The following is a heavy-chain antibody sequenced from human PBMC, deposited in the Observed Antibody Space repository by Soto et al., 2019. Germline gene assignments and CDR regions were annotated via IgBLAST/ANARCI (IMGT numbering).Heavy chain of an antibody. J-gene: IGHJ6*02. CDR3: ARERRHVLRFLEWAHYGMDV. Sequence: GGSLRLSCAASGFTFSSYSMNWVRQAPGKGLEWVSSISSSSYIYYADSVKGRFTISRDNAKNSLYLQMNSLRAEDTAVYYCARERRHVLRFLEWAHYGMDVWGQGTTVTVS. D-gene: IGHD3-3*01. V-gene: IGHV3-21*01. CDR1: GFTFSSYS. CDR2: ISSSSYI.